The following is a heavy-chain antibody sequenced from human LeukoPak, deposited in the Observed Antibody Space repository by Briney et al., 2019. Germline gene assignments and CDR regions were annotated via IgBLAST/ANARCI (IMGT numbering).Heavy chain of an antibody. J-gene: IGHJ4*02. CDR1: GFRSDSFY. CDR2: ISASGAVP. CDR3: ARSLIVASEDY. D-gene: IGHD3-22*01. V-gene: IGHV3-11*04. Sequence: KPGGSLRLSCAASGFRSDSFYMGWIRQVPGKGLDYIALISASGAVPYYAESVKGRFTISRDNAKNSVSLQMNSLSADDTAVYYCARSLIVASEDYWGQGTLVTVSS.